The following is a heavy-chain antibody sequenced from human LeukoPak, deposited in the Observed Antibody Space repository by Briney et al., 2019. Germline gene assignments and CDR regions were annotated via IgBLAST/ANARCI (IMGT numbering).Heavy chain of an antibody. V-gene: IGHV3-48*03. D-gene: IGHD2-21*02. CDR2: ISSSGSTI. Sequence: SGGSLRLSCAASGFTFSSYEMNWVRQAPGKGLEWVSYISSSGSTIYYADSVKGRFTMSRDNAKNSLYLQMNSLRAEDTAVYYCVRDTAYAFDMWGQGTMVTVSS. J-gene: IGHJ3*02. CDR1: GFTFSSYE. CDR3: VRDTAYAFDM.